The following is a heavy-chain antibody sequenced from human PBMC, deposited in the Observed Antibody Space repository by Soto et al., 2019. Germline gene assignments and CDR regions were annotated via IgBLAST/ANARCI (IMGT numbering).Heavy chain of an antibody. D-gene: IGHD6-19*01. Sequence: ASVKVSCKASGYTFTSYGISWVRQAPGQGLEWMGWISAYNGNTNYAQKLQGRVTMTTDTSTGTAYMELRSLRSDDTAVYYCARELVAGTPYNWFDPWGQGTLVTVSS. CDR1: GYTFTSYG. CDR3: ARELVAGTPYNWFDP. CDR2: ISAYNGNT. J-gene: IGHJ5*02. V-gene: IGHV1-18*04.